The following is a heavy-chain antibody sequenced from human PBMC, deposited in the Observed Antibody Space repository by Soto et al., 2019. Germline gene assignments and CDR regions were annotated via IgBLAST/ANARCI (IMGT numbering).Heavy chain of an antibody. CDR1: GFSLSTSGVG. J-gene: IGHJ6*02. D-gene: IGHD3-10*01. CDR3: AHSYHGLIRGVGEIYYYYGMDV. CDR2: IYWDDDK. V-gene: IGHV2-5*02. Sequence: VSGPTLVNPTQTLTLTCTFSGFSLSTSGVGVGWIRQPPGKALEWLALIYWDDDKRYSPSLKSRLTITKDTSKNQVVLTMTNMDPVDTATYYCAHSYHGLIRGVGEIYYYYGMDVWGQGTTVTVSS.